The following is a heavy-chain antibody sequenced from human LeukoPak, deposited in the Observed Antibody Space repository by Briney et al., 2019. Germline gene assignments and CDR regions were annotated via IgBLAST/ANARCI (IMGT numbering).Heavy chain of an antibody. D-gene: IGHD5-18*01. Sequence: ASVKVSCKASGYTFTSYGISWVRQAPGQGLEWMGWISAYNGNTNYAQKLQGRVTMTTDTSTSTAYMELRSLRSDDTAVYYCARAFSYGITNDAFDIWGQGTMVTVSS. CDR3: ARAFSYGITNDAFDI. CDR1: GYTFTSYG. CDR2: ISAYNGNT. V-gene: IGHV1-18*01. J-gene: IGHJ3*02.